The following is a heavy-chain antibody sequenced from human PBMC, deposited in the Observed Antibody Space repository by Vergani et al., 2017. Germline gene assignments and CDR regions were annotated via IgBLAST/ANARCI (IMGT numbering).Heavy chain of an antibody. CDR1: GGSISSSNW. J-gene: IGHJ6*02. V-gene: IGHV4-4*02. CDR2: IYHSGSP. Sequence: QVQLQESGPGLVKPSGTLSLTCAVSGGSISSSNWWSWVRQPPGKGLEWIGEIYHSGSPHYNPSLKSRVTISVDRSKNQFSLKLNSVTAADTSVYYCVRGVVAADPYYYGMDVWGQGTTVTVSS. D-gene: IGHD2-15*01. CDR3: VRGVVAADPYYYGMDV.